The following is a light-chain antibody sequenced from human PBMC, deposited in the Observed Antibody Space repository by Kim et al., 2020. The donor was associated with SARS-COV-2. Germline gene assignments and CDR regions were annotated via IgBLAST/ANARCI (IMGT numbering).Light chain of an antibody. V-gene: IGKV1-27*01. CDR2: AAS. Sequence: DIQMTQSPSSLSASVGDRVTITCRASQDISNNLAWYQQKPGQVPKFLIYAASTLQSGVPSRFSGSGSGTDFTLTISSLQPEDVATYYCQRYNGAPWTFGQGTKVDI. CDR3: QRYNGAPWT. CDR1: QDISNN. J-gene: IGKJ1*01.